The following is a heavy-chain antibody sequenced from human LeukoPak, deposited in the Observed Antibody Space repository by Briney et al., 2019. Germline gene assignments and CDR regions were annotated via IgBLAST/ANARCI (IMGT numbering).Heavy chain of an antibody. CDR3: ARGLFYFQY. CDR1: GFTFSTYW. V-gene: IGHV3-7*04. D-gene: IGHD3-16*01. Sequence: GGSLRLSCVASGFTFSTYWMSWVRQAPGKRLEWVANIKQDGSEKYYVDSVKGRFTISRDNAKNSLYLQMNSLRAEDTAVYYCARGLFYFQYWGQGTLVTVSS. CDR2: IKQDGSEK. J-gene: IGHJ1*01.